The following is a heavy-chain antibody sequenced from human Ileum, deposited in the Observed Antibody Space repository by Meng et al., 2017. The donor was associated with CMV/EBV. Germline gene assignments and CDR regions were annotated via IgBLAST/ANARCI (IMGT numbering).Heavy chain of an antibody. CDR1: GESFSVYY. J-gene: IGHJ4*02. V-gene: IGHV4-34*01. Sequence: QVQLHQWGAGLLKPSETLSLTCAVYGESFSVYYWDWIRQCPGKGLEWTGQINQSGSTNYNPSLKSRFTISVDTSKNQLSLKLSSVTAADAAMYYCARGRRYLFYWSQGTLVTVSS. D-gene: IGHD3-9*01. CDR2: INQSGST. CDR3: ARGRRYLFY.